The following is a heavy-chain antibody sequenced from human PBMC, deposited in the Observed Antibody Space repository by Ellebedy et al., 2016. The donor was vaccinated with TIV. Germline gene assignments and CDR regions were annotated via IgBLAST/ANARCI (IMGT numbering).Heavy chain of an antibody. CDR3: ARGGGEGAVYYYYGMDV. J-gene: IGHJ6*02. CDR1: GGSISSGGYY. Sequence: MPSETLSLTCTVSGGSISSGGYYWSWIRQHPGKGLEWIGYIYYSGSTYYNPSLKSLVTISVDTSKNQFSLKLSSVTAADTAVYYCARGGGEGAVYYYYGMDVWGQGTTVTVSS. D-gene: IGHD3-10*01. V-gene: IGHV4-31*01. CDR2: IYYSGST.